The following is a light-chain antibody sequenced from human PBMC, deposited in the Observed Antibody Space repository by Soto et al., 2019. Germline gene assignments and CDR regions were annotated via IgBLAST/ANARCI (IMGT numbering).Light chain of an antibody. CDR3: QQYGSSGFT. J-gene: IGKJ3*01. V-gene: IGKV3-20*01. Sequence: EIALTQSPGTLSLSPGESATLSCRASQSGSSSYLAWYQQQPGQAPRLLIYGASSRATGIPDRFSGSGSGNDYTLTITRLEPEDVAKYYCQQYGSSGFTFGPGTKVDIK. CDR2: GAS. CDR1: QSGSSSY.